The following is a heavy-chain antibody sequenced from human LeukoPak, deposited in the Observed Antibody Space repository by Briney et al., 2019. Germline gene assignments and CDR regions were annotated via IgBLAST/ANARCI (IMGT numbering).Heavy chain of an antibody. Sequence: SETLSLTCTVSGGSISSGGYYWSWIRQHPGKGLEWIGYIYYSGSTYYNPSLKSRVTISVDTSKNQFSLKLSSVAAADTAVYYCARSFPQVNYYDSLGAEGPIDYWGQGTLVTVSS. CDR3: ARSFPQVNYYDSLGAEGPIDY. D-gene: IGHD3-22*01. CDR2: IYYSGST. CDR1: GGSISSGGYY. V-gene: IGHV4-31*03. J-gene: IGHJ4*02.